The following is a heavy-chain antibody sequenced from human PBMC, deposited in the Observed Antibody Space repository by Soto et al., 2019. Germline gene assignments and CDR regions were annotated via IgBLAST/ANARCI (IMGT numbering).Heavy chain of an antibody. CDR2: ISSTTNYI. CDR3: ARVSEDLTSNSDY. Sequence: PGGSLRLSCAASGFTFTRYSMNWVRQAPGKGLEWVSSISSTTNYIYYADSMKGRFTVSRDNAKNSVYLEMNSLSAEDTALYYCARVSEDLTSNSDYWGKGTLVTVSS. V-gene: IGHV3-21*01. J-gene: IGHJ4*02. CDR1: GFTFTRYS.